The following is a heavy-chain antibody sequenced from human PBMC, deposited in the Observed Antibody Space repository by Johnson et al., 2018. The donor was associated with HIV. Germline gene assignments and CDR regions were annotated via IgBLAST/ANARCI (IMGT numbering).Heavy chain of an antibody. D-gene: IGHD4-11*01. CDR1: GFTFSSYA. CDR2: IGTAGDT. CDR3: ARETVTSGAFDI. J-gene: IGHJ3*02. V-gene: IGHV3-13*01. Sequence: EMRLVESGGGVVQPGRSLRLSCAASGFTFSSYAMHWVRQATGKGLEWVSAIGTAGDTYYPGSVKGRFTISRENAKNSLYLQMNSLRAGDTAVYYCARETVTSGAFDIWGQGTMVTVSS.